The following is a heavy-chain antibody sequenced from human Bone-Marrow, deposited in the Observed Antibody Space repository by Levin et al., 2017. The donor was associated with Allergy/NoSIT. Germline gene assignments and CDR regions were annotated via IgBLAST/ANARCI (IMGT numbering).Heavy chain of an antibody. Sequence: GGSLRLSCAASGFTFSNHWMSWVRQTPGKGLEWVANINQDGNEKYHVDSVKGRFTISRDNAKESLNLQMNGLTVEDTAIYYCARGGIAEASDGNYYYYNRIDVWGQGTAVAVSS. CDR1: GFTFSNHW. CDR3: ARGGIAEASDGNYYYYNRIDV. V-gene: IGHV3-7*01. J-gene: IGHJ6*02. CDR2: INQDGNEK. D-gene: IGHD6-13*01.